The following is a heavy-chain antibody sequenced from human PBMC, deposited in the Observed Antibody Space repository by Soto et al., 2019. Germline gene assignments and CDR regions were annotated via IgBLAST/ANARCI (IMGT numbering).Heavy chain of an antibody. D-gene: IGHD4-17*01. CDR1: GASIITDNYF. Sequence: TLSLTCTVSGASIITDNYFWVWIRQSPRRGLELIGSISYSGRTYDNPSLQSRVTISIDASKNQFSLKLTSVTTADTAVYYCARRRASDYGGNHHPYYFDRWGQGALVTVSS. V-gene: IGHV4-39*01. CDR2: ISYSGRT. CDR3: ARRRASDYGGNHHPYYFDR. J-gene: IGHJ4*02.